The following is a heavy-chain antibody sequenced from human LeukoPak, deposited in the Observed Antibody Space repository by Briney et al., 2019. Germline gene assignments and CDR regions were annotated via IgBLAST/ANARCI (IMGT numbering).Heavy chain of an antibody. Sequence: GGSLRLSCAASGFTFSSHEMNWVRQAPGKGLEWVSSIKSDSSHISYANSVRGRFTISRDNGQNSLYLQINSLRVEDTAVYYCARGVVPAAFDIWGQGTMVTVSS. CDR2: IKSDSSHI. V-gene: IGHV3-21*01. J-gene: IGHJ3*02. CDR1: GFTFSSHE. D-gene: IGHD2-2*01. CDR3: ARGVVPAAFDI.